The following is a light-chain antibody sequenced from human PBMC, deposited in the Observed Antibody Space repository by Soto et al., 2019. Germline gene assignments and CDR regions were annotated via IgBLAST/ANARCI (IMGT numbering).Light chain of an antibody. V-gene: IGKV1-5*01. CDR3: QQYNNYPRT. CDR2: DAS. CDR1: ESIRTW. J-gene: IGKJ1*01. Sequence: DIQMTQSPSTLSASIGDRVTITCRASESIRTWLAWYQHKPGKAPKFLIYDASSLESGVPSRFSGSGSWTEFTLTISNLQPDDFATYFCQQYNNYPRTFGQGTKVDIK.